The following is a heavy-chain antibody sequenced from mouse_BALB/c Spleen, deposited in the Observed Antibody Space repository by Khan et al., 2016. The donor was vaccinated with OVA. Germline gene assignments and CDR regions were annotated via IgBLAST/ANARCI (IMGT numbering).Heavy chain of an antibody. CDR3: ARLLTTFDY. Sequence: QVQLQQSGAELVNPGASVNLSCKASGYTLTSYWMHWVKQRPGQGLEWIGEINPSNGRTNYNEKFKSKATLTVDKSSSTASMHLSSPTSEDSAVSYCARLLTTFDYWGQGTTLPVSS. V-gene: IGHV1S81*02. D-gene: IGHD2-1*01. J-gene: IGHJ2*01. CDR2: INPSNGRT. CDR1: GYTLTSYW.